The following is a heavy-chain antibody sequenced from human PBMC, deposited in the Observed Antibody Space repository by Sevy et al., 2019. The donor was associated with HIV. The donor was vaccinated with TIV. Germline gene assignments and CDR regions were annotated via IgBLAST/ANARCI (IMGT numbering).Heavy chain of an antibody. D-gene: IGHD1-1*01. CDR3: AKPNWNFRADWFDT. Sequence: GGSLRLSCKVTGFTSGAFAMSWVRQSPIKELEWISSISGSGGLTHYADSVKGRFTISRDKSKGTVDLEMNNLRGDDTAVYYCAKPNWNFRADWFDTWGQGTLVTVSS. V-gene: IGHV3-23*01. J-gene: IGHJ5*02. CDR2: ISGSGGLT. CDR1: GFTSGAFA.